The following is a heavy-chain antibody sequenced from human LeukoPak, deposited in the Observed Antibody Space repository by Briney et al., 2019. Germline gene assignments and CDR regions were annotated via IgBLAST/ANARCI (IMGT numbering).Heavy chain of an antibody. CDR1: GLIFSRYG. D-gene: IGHD6-19*01. CDR2: IAHDGSIT. Sequence: PGGSLRLSCAASGLIFSRYGMQWVRQAPGKGPEWVAVIAHDGSITHYADSVKGRFTISRDNSKNALYLQMNSLTSEDTAMYFCTKEPAEYSSGWYFDDWGQGTLVTVSS. V-gene: IGHV3-30*18. CDR3: TKEPAEYSSGWYFDD. J-gene: IGHJ4*02.